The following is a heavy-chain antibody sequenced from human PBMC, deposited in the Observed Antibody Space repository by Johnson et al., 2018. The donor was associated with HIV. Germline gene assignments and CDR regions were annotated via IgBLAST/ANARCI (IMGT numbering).Heavy chain of an antibody. CDR3: TSGKSWLAVDAFDI. CDR2: IGTIGDT. Sequence: VQLVESGGGLVHPGGSLRLSCAASGFTFSDHDMHWVRQTEGIGLEWVSAIGTIGDTHYHGSVKGRFTISRENATNFLYLQMNSLAAGDTAVYYCTSGKSWLAVDAFDIWGQGTMVTVSS. D-gene: IGHD6-19*01. J-gene: IGHJ3*02. CDR1: GFTFSDHD. V-gene: IGHV3-13*01.